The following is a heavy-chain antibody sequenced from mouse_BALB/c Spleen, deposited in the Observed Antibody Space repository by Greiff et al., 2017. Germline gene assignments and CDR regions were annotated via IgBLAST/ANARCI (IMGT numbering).Heavy chain of an antibody. J-gene: IGHJ3*01. CDR1: GYSFTSYW. V-gene: IGHV1-5*01. D-gene: IGHD3-1*01. CDR2: IYPGNSDT. CDR3: TREGEARATTPWFAY. Sequence: VQLQQSGTVLARPGASVKMSCKASGYSFTSYWMHWVKQRPGQGLEWIGAIYPGNSDTSYNQKFKGKAKLTAVTSASTAYMELSSLTNEDSAVYYCTREGEARATTPWFAYWGQGTLVTVSA.